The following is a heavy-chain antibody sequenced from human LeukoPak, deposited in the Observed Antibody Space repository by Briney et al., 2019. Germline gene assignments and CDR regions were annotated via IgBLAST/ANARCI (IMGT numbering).Heavy chain of an antibody. CDR3: ARVLGDILTGYSRYYYYYYMDV. Sequence: PSETLSLTCTVSGGSISSYYWSWIRQPPGKGLEWIGYIYYSGSTNYNPSLTSRVTISVDTSKNQFSLKLSSVTAADTAVYYCARVLGDILTGYSRYYYYYYMDVWGKGTTVTVSS. CDR1: GGSISSYY. D-gene: IGHD3-9*01. J-gene: IGHJ6*03. CDR2: IYYSGST. V-gene: IGHV4-59*01.